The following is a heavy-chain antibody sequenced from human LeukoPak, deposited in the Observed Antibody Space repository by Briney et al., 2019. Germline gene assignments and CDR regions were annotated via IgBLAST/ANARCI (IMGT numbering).Heavy chain of an antibody. D-gene: IGHD3-10*01. CDR3: ARRILWFGDLMSAFDI. J-gene: IGHJ3*02. CDR1: GFTFSRYW. V-gene: IGHV3-7*01. Sequence: GGSLRLSCAASGFTFSRYWMSWVRQAPGKGLEWVANIKQDGSEKYYVDSVKGRFTISRDNAKNSLYLQMNSLRAEDTAVYYCARRILWFGDLMSAFDIWGQGTMVSVSS. CDR2: IKQDGSEK.